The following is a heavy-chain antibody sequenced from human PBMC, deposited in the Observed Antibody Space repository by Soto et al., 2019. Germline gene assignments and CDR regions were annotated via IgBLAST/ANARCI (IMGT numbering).Heavy chain of an antibody. Sequence: EVQLVESGGGLVKPGGSLRLSCAASGFTFSRYIMNWVRQAPGKGLEWVSSISSSSSYIYYADSVKGRFTISRDNAKNSLYLQMNSLRAEDTAVYYCARSYGSGTPYWGQGTLVTVSS. D-gene: IGHD3-10*01. CDR1: GFTFSRYI. CDR3: ARSYGSGTPY. J-gene: IGHJ4*02. CDR2: ISSSSSYI. V-gene: IGHV3-21*01.